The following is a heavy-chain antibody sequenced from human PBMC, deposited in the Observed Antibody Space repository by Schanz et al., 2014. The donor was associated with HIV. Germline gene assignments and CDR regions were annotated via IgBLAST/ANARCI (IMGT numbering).Heavy chain of an antibody. V-gene: IGHV3-33*01. J-gene: IGHJ6*02. CDR1: GFTFSSDG. D-gene: IGHD3-10*01. CDR2: IWHDGSNK. CDR3: ARGSGPYYYYYGMDV. Sequence: QVQLVESGGGVVQPGRSLRLACAASGFTFSSDGMHWVRQAPGKGLEWVAVIWHDGSNKYYADSVKGRFTISRDNSKNTLYLQMNSLRAEDTAVYYCARGSGPYYYYYGMDVWGQGTTVTVSS.